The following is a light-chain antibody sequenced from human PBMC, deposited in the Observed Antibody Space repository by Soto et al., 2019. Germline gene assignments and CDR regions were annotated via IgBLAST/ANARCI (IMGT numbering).Light chain of an antibody. Sequence: QSPLTQPASVSGTPGQPITISCTGTSSYVGSYNLVSWYQQHPGKAPKLMIYEGIKRPSGVSNRCSGSKSGYTASLTISGLQAEDEADYYCCSYAGSSTFVFGGGTKVTVL. CDR2: EGI. V-gene: IGLV2-23*03. CDR3: CSYAGSSTFV. CDR1: SSYVGSYNL. J-gene: IGLJ2*01.